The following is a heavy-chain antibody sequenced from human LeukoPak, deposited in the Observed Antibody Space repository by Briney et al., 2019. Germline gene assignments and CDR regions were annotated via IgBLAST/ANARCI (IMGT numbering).Heavy chain of an antibody. CDR3: ARRHIAVAAYYFDY. Sequence: SVKVSCTVSGYTLTELSMHWVRQAPGQGLEWMGGIIPIFGTANYAQKFQGRVTITADESTSTAYMELSSLRSEDTAVYYCARRHIAVAAYYFDYWGQGTLVTVSS. V-gene: IGHV1-69*13. CDR2: IIPIFGTA. D-gene: IGHD6-19*01. CDR1: GYTLTELS. J-gene: IGHJ4*02.